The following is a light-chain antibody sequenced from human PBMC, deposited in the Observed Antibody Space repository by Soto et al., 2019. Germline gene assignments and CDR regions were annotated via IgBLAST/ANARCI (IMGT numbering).Light chain of an antibody. CDR3: QDYGTSPYT. CDR1: QSVRNRY. Sequence: EIVLTQSPGTLSSSPGERATLSCRVSQSVRNRYLAWYQQKPGQAPRLLLYDASSRPSGIPDRFTGRGSGEDFALSIRRREPEDFAVYYCQDYGTSPYTFGQGTELGIK. J-gene: IGKJ2*01. CDR2: DAS. V-gene: IGKV3-20*01.